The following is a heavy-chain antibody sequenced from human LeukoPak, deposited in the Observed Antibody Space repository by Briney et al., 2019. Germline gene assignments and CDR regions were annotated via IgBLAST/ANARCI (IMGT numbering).Heavy chain of an antibody. V-gene: IGHV3-23*01. CDR1: GLTFSSYA. CDR2: ISGSGGNT. J-gene: IGHJ4*02. D-gene: IGHD4-23*01. CDR3: AKDQYGGNPQYYFDY. Sequence: PRGSLRLSCAASGLTFSSYAMSWVRQAPGKGLEWVSAISGSGGNTYYADSVKGRFTISRDNSKSTLYLQMNSLRAEDTAVYYCAKDQYGGNPQYYFDYWGQGTLVTVSS.